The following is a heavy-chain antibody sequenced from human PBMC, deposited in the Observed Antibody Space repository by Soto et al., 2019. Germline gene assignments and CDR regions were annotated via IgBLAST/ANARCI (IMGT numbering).Heavy chain of an antibody. V-gene: IGHV3-64*02. CDR2: ISSSGGST. J-gene: IGHJ4*02. Sequence: GGSLRLSCVTSGFTFSEYSMHWVRQAPGKGLEYVSAISSSGGSTLYADSVKGRFTISRDNSKKMLSLQMDNLRPEDMAVYYCARGGGALRSGNYDYWGQGTLVTVSS. CDR3: ARGGGALRSGNYDY. CDR1: GFTFSEYS. D-gene: IGHD3-10*02.